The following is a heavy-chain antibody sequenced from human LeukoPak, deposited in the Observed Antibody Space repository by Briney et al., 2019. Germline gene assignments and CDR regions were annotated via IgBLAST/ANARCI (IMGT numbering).Heavy chain of an antibody. CDR3: ARGVYANWFDP. CDR1: GGSISSYY. V-gene: IGHV4-59*01. Sequence: SETLSLTCTVSGGSISSYYWSWIRQPPGKGLEWIGYIYYSGSTNCNPSLKSRVTISVDTSKNQFSLKLSSVTAADTAVYYCARGVYANWFDPWGQGTLVTVSS. CDR2: IYYSGST. J-gene: IGHJ5*02. D-gene: IGHD2-8*01.